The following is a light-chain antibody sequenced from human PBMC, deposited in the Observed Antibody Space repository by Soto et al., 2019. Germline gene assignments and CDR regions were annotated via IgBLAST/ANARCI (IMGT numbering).Light chain of an antibody. CDR2: EGS. J-gene: IGLJ2*01. CDR1: SSCVESYNL. CDR3: SSYAGAVV. V-gene: IGLV2-23*01. Sequence: QSALTQPASVSGSPGKSITLSCTRTSSCVESYNLVSWYQHHPGKAPKLMIYEGSQRPSGVSDRVSGSKSGNTASLTISGLQAEDEADYYCSSYAGAVVFGGGTKVTVL.